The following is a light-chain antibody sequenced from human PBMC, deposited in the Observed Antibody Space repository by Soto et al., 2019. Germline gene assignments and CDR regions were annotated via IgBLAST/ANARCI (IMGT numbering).Light chain of an antibody. J-gene: IGLJ1*01. CDR3: CSYAGSSTLYV. Sequence: QSVLTQPASVSGSPGQSITISCTGTSNDVGSYNFVSWYQQHPGKAPKLVIYEGSKRPSGVSNRFSGSKSGNTASLTISGLQAEDEADYYCCSYAGSSTLYVFGTGPKVTVL. V-gene: IGLV2-23*01. CDR1: SNDVGSYNF. CDR2: EGS.